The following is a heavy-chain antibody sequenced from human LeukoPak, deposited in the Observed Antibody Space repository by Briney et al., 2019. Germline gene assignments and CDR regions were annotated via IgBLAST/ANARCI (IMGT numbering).Heavy chain of an antibody. Sequence: SETLSLTCCVSGGPIGSYYWSWIRQPAGKGLEWIGRIYTSGSTNYNPSLKSRVIISVDESKNQFSLRLSSVTAADTAVYYCANQRRVPDSFNSGGQGTTVTVSS. V-gene: IGHV4-4*07. CDR2: IYTSGST. J-gene: IGHJ3*02. D-gene: IGHD4/OR15-4a*01. CDR3: ANQRRVPDSFNS. CDR1: GGPIGSYY.